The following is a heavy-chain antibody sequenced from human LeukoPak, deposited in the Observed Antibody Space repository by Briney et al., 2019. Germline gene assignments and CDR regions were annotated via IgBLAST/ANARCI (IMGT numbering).Heavy chain of an antibody. Sequence: SETLSLTCAVYGGSFSGYYWSWIRQPPGKGLEWIGEINHSGSTNYNPSLKSRVTISVDTPKNQFSLKLSSVTAADTAVYYCARGGCSSTSCYLPFDPWGQGTLVTVSS. CDR2: INHSGST. V-gene: IGHV4-34*01. CDR3: ARGGCSSTSCYLPFDP. CDR1: GGSFSGYY. D-gene: IGHD2-2*01. J-gene: IGHJ5*02.